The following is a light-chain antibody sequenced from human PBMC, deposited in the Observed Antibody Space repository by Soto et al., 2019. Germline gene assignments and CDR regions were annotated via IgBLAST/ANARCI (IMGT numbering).Light chain of an antibody. Sequence: QSALTQPASVSGSPGQSITISCIGTSSDIGNYNYVSWYQQHPGKAPKLMIYDVSNRPSGVSNRFSGSKSGNTASLTISGLQAEDEADYYCSSFTSSSTRVFGTGTKLTVL. J-gene: IGLJ1*01. CDR1: SSDIGNYNY. CDR3: SSFTSSSTRV. V-gene: IGLV2-14*01. CDR2: DVS.